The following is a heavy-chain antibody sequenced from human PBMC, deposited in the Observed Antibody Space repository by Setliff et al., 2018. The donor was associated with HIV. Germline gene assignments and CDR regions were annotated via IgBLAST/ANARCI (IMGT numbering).Heavy chain of an antibody. CDR2: VSQSGST. CDR1: GVSINRTDHY. J-gene: IGHJ6*03. CDR3: ARHPRHYNILTGYRYYYMDV. D-gene: IGHD3-9*01. Sequence: SETLSLTCSVSGVSINRTDHYWGWIRQSPGKSLEWIGSVSQSGSTYYNPSLKSRITISVDRSKNLFSLKLTSVTAADTAVYYCARHPRHYNILTGYRYYYMDVWGKGTTVTVSS. V-gene: IGHV4-39*01.